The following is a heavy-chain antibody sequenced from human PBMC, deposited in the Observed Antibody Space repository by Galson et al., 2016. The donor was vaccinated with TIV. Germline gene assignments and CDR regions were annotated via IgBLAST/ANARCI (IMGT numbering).Heavy chain of an antibody. Sequence: QSGAEVKKPGESLKISCKVSGYNFPTYWIAWVRQMPGKGLEWMGMIYPGDSDTRSSPSFQGQVTISADKSNSTAYLQWRSLKASDTAIYFLARQECGYSDGYWFDPWGQGTLVTVSS. V-gene: IGHV5-51*01. J-gene: IGHJ5*02. CDR1: GYNFPTYW. D-gene: IGHD5-18*01. CDR2: IYPGDSDT. CDR3: ARQECGYSDGYWFDP.